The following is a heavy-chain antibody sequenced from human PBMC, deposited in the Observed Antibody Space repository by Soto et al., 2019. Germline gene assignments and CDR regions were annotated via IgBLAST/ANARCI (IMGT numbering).Heavy chain of an antibody. D-gene: IGHD2-8*01. CDR3: ARAPRYCTNGVCYRGYYYYGMDV. CDR1: GGSISSSNW. CDR2: IYHSGST. J-gene: IGHJ6*02. Sequence: QVQLQESGPGLVKPSGTLSLTCAVSGGSISSSNWWSWVRQPPGKGLEWIGEIYHSGSTNYNPSLKSRVTISVDRSKNQFSLKLSSVTAADTAVYYCARAPRYCTNGVCYRGYYYYGMDVWGQGTTVTVSS. V-gene: IGHV4-4*02.